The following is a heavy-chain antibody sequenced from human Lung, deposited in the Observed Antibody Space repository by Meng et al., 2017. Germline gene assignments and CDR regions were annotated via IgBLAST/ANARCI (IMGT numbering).Heavy chain of an antibody. CDR3: AKEAAMAS. J-gene: IGHJ5*02. V-gene: IGHV3-23*04. Sequence: EVQLVELGGGLVQPWGSLGPACAASWFTFTAFSMTWVRQVPGKGLEWVSTISSTGDSTFYPDSVKGRFIVSRDNSKNTLYLQMNSLRAEDTAIYYCAKEAAMASWGQGTLVTVSS. D-gene: IGHD5-18*01. CDR2: ISSTGDST. CDR1: WFTFTAFS.